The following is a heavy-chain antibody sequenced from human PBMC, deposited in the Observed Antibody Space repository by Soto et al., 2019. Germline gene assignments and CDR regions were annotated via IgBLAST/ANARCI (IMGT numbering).Heavy chain of an antibody. CDR1: GYTFTSYG. J-gene: IGHJ6*02. V-gene: IGHV1-18*01. CDR3: ATVPNYDILTCRPLKSLDV. CDR2: ISAYNGNT. D-gene: IGHD3-9*01. Sequence: QVQLVQSGAEVKKPGASVKVSCKASGYTFTSYGISWVRQAPGQGLEWMGWISAYNGNTNYAQKLQGRVTMTTDTSTSTAYMELRSLRSADTAVYYCATVPNYDILTCRPLKSLDVWGQGNTVTFSS.